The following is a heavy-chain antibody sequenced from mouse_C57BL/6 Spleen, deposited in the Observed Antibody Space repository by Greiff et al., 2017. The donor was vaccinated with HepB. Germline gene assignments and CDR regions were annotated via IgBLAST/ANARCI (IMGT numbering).Heavy chain of an antibody. CDR1: GFTFSDYY. J-gene: IGHJ4*01. D-gene: IGHD1-1*01. Sequence: EVKLMESEGGLVQPGSSMKLSCTASGFTFSDYYMAWVRQVPEKGLEWVANINYDGSSTYYLDSLKSRFIISRDNAKNILYLQMSSLKSEDTATYYCAREGNYYGIAMDYWGQGTSVTVSS. CDR2: INYDGSST. CDR3: AREGNYYGIAMDY. V-gene: IGHV5-16*01.